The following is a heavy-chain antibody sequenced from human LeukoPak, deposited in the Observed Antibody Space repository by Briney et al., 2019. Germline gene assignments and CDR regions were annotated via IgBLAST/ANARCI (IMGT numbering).Heavy chain of an antibody. CDR1: GGSINNYY. CDR3: ARGRYCSADICSGGDAFDI. CDR2: IYTRGST. V-gene: IGHV4-4*07. J-gene: IGHJ3*02. Sequence: SETLSLTCTVSGGSINNYYWSWIRQPAGKGLEWIGRIYTRGSTNHNPSLESRVTMSVDTSKNQFSLKLSSVTAADTAVYYCARGRYCSADICSGGDAFDIWGQGSMVSVSS. D-gene: IGHD2-15*01.